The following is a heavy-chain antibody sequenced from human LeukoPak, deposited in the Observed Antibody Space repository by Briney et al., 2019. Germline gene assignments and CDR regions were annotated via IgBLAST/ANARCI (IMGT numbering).Heavy chain of an antibody. CDR1: GFTFSSYS. CDR3: ARGKGGNHP. CDR2: ISSSSSTI. D-gene: IGHD4-23*01. J-gene: IGHJ5*02. V-gene: IGHV3-48*01. Sequence: GGSLRLSCAASGFTFSSYSMNWVRQAPGKGLEWVSYISSSSSTIYYADSVKGRFTISRDNAKTSLYLQMNSLRAEDTAVYYCARGKGGNHPWGQGTLVTVSS.